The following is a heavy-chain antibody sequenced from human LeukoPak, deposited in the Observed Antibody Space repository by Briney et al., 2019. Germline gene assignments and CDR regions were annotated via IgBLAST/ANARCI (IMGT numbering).Heavy chain of an antibody. CDR1: GYTFTSYY. J-gene: IGHJ3*02. CDR3: AREDDSSGYYYDAFDI. CDR2: INHSGGST. D-gene: IGHD3-22*01. V-gene: IGHV1-46*04. Sequence: ASVKVSCKASGYTFTSYYMNWVRQAPGQGLEWMGIINHSGGSTSYAQKLQGRVTMTRDRSTSTVYMELSSLRSEDTAVYYCAREDDSSGYYYDAFDIWGQGTMVTVSS.